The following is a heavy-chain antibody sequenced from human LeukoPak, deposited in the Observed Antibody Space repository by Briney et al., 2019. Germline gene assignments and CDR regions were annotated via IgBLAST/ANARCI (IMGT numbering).Heavy chain of an antibody. V-gene: IGHV3-53*01. CDR1: GFTVSSNY. CDR3: ARRSSTLYEGC. Sequence: TGGSLRLSCAASGFTVSSNYMSWVRQAPGKGLGWVSIIYADGKAYYADSVKGRFTISRDTSENTLSLQINSLRAEDTAVYHCARRSSTLYEGCWGRGTLVTVSS. D-gene: IGHD6-13*01. J-gene: IGHJ4*02. CDR2: IYADGKA.